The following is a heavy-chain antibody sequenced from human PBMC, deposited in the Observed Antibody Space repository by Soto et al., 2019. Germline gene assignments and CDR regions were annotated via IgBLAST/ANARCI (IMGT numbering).Heavy chain of an antibody. CDR3: ARVRIAVAGSIGY. J-gene: IGHJ4*02. V-gene: IGHV3-30*03. CDR1: GFIFSNYS. D-gene: IGHD6-19*01. Sequence: LRLSCAASGFIFSNYSMHWVRQAPGKGLEWAALILFDGRNEYYADSVKGRFIISRDNSKNTLYLQMNSLRAEDTAVYYCARVRIAVAGSIGYWGQGTLVTVSS. CDR2: ILFDGRNE.